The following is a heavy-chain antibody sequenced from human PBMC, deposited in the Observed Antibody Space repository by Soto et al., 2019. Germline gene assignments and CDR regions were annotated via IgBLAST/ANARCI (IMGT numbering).Heavy chain of an antibody. D-gene: IGHD3-3*01. CDR1: GFTFSSYS. Sequence: GGSLRLSCAASGFTFSSYSMNWVRQAPGKGLEWVSYISSSSARYYADSVKGRFTISRDNAKNSLYLQVNSLRDEDTAVYYCARAAYDFWSGAYYFDYWGQGTLVTVSS. CDR3: ARAAYDFWSGAYYFDY. J-gene: IGHJ4*02. CDR2: ISSSSAR. V-gene: IGHV3-48*02.